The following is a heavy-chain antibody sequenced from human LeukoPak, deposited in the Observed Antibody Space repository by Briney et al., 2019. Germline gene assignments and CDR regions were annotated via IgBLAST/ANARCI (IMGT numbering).Heavy chain of an antibody. J-gene: IGHJ4*02. V-gene: IGHV3-23*01. CDR3: AKGAVRGGLKYFDY. CDR2: ISGSGGST. D-gene: IGHD3-10*01. CDR1: GFTFSSYA. Sequence: GGSLRLSCAASGFTFSSYAMSWVRQAPGKGLEWVSAISGSGGSTFYADSVKGRFTISRDNSKDTLYLQMNSLRAEDTAVYYCAKGAVRGGLKYFDYWGQGTLVTVSS.